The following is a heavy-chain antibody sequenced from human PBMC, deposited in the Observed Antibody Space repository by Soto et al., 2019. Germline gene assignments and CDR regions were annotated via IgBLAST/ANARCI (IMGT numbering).Heavy chain of an antibody. CDR3: VRDSGWPILNFDS. CDR2: ASYDGSET. V-gene: IGHV3-30*03. Sequence: VQLVESGGGLVQPGGSLRLSCAGSGFTLSDHYIDWVRQAPGKGLEWVAAASYDGSETYYADSAKGRFTVSKEISKNTVFLQMNALRHEDTALYFCVRDSGWPILNFDSWGQGTLVTVSS. J-gene: IGHJ4*02. CDR1: GFTLSDHY. D-gene: IGHD3-10*01.